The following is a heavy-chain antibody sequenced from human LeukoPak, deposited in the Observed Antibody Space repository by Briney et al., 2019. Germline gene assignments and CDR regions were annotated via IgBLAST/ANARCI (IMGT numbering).Heavy chain of an antibody. D-gene: IGHD3-10*01. Sequence: GGSLRLSCAASGFTFSSYAMSWVRQAPGKGLEWVSAISGSGGSTYYADSVKGRFTISRDNSKNTLYLQMNSLRAEDTAVYYCAKGGRGSGSYPLYYYGMDVWGQGTTVTVSS. J-gene: IGHJ6*02. CDR2: ISGSGGST. CDR1: GFTFSSYA. CDR3: AKGGRGSGSYPLYYYGMDV. V-gene: IGHV3-23*01.